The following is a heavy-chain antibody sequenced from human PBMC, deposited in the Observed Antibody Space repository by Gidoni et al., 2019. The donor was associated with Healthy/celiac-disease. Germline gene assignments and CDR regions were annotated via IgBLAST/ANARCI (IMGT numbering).Heavy chain of an antibody. D-gene: IGHD6-19*01. J-gene: IGHJ2*01. CDR3: ARGVLPVAGTKVVWYFDL. CDR1: GGSFSGYY. CDR2: INHSGST. V-gene: IGHV4-34*01. Sequence: QVQLQQWGAGLLKPSETLSLTCAVHGGSFSGYYWSWIRQPPGKGLEWIGEINHSGSTNYNPSLKSRVTISVDTSKNQFSLKLSSVTAADTAVYYCARGVLPVAGTKVVWYFDLWGRGTLVTVSS.